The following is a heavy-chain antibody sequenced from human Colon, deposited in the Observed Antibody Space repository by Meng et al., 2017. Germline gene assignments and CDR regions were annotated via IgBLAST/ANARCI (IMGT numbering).Heavy chain of an antibody. V-gene: IGHV3-30*04. CDR3: ARVQGELLRYFDY. CDR1: GFTFSSYA. Sequence: GESLKISCAASGFTFSSYAMHWVRQAPGKGLEWVAVISYDGSSKYYADSVKGRFTISRDNSKNTLYLQMNSLRAEDTAVYYCARVQGELLRYFDYWGQGTLVTVSS. J-gene: IGHJ4*02. D-gene: IGHD1-26*01. CDR2: ISYDGSSK.